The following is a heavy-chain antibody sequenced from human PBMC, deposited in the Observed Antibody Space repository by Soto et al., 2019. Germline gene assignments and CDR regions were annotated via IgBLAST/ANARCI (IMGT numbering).Heavy chain of an antibody. CDR1: GGTFGTYG. D-gene: IGHD6-19*01. J-gene: IGHJ4*02. CDR2: IVPLIGTP. CDR3: ARHGSGWDY. Sequence: SVKVSCKASGGTFGTYGISWVRQAPGQGLEWMGGIVPLIGTPNYAQKFQGRVTITRDTSASTAYMELSSLRSEDTAVYYCARHGSGWDYWGQGTLVTVSS. V-gene: IGHV1-69*05.